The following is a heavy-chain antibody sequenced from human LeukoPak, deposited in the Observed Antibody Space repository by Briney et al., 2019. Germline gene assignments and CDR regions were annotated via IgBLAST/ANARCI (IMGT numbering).Heavy chain of an antibody. J-gene: IGHJ4*02. CDR3: ARKASEFDC. V-gene: IGHV3-23*01. Sequence: PGGSLRLSCAASGFTFNNYAMSWVRQAPGKGLEWVSSISGSGGSTYYADSVKGRFTISRDNSRNTLYLQMNSLRAEDTAVYYCARKASEFDCWGQGTLVTVSS. CDR2: ISGSGGST. CDR1: GFTFNNYA.